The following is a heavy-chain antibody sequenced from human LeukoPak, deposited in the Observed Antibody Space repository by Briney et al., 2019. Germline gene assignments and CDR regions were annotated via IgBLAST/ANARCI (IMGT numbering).Heavy chain of an antibody. CDR3: ARGVDTVTKGGFDY. D-gene: IGHD4-17*01. Sequence: SETLSLTCTVSGGSISSGSYYWSCIRQPAGKGLEWIGRIYTSGSTNYNPSLKSRVTISVDTSKNQFSLKLSSVTAADTAVYYCARGVDTVTKGGFDYWGQGTLVTVSS. V-gene: IGHV4-61*02. CDR2: IYTSGST. J-gene: IGHJ4*02. CDR1: GGSISSGSYY.